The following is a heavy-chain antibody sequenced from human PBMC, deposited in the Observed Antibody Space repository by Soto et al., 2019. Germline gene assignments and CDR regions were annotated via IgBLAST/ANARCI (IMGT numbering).Heavy chain of an antibody. CDR1: GGTFSSYA. D-gene: IGHD1-26*01. CDR2: IIPIFGTA. Sequence: QVQLVQSGAEVKQPGSSVKVSCKASGGTFSSYAISWVRQAPGQGLEWMGGIIPIFGTANSAQTLQGRVTMAADQTTSTAYMELSSLRSEDTAVYYWARGNRRGALWEQRLDLDYWGQGTLGTVSS. V-gene: IGHV1-69*01. J-gene: IGHJ4*02. CDR3: ARGNRRGALWEQRLDLDY.